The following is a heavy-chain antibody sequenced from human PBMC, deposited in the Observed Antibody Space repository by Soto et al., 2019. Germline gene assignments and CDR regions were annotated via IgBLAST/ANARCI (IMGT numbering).Heavy chain of an antibody. V-gene: IGHV3-23*01. CDR1: GFTFSSYA. D-gene: IGHD3-22*01. J-gene: IGHJ4*02. CDR3: AKDTRASGYYYCDY. Sequence: GGSLRLSYAASGFTFSSYAMSWVRQAPGKGLEWVSAISGSGGSTYYADSVKGRFTISRDNSKNTLYLQMNSLRAEDTAVYYCAKDTRASGYYYCDYWGQGTRVTVSS. CDR2: ISGSGGST.